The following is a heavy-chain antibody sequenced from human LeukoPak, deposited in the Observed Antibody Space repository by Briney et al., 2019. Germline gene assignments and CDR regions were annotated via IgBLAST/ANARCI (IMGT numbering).Heavy chain of an antibody. Sequence: SETLSLTCTVSGGSISSNDYYWDWIRQPPGMGLEYIGSIYYSGSTYYNPSLKSRVTISVDTSKNQFSLKLSSVTAADTAVYYCARLGGGWRNLILRDGYKPDAFDIWGQGTMVTVSS. J-gene: IGHJ3*02. CDR1: GGSISSNDYY. CDR2: IYYSGST. V-gene: IGHV4-39*01. D-gene: IGHD5-24*01. CDR3: ARLGGGWRNLILRDGYKPDAFDI.